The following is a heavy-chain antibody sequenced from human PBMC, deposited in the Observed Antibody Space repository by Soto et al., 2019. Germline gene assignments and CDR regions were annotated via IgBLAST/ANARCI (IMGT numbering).Heavy chain of an antibody. CDR3: ARDRGYDAHDYYYNAMDV. V-gene: IGHV3-21*01. J-gene: IGHJ6*02. Sequence: EVQLVESGGGLVKPGGSLRLSCISSGFTFRTYTMNWVRQAPGKGLEWVSGIRGFSPYTFYAESVKGRFNISRDNAKNSLDLQMNSLRAEDTAVYYCARDRGYDAHDYYYNAMDVWGQGTTVTVSS. CDR1: GFTFRTYT. CDR2: IRGFSPYT. D-gene: IGHD2-15*01.